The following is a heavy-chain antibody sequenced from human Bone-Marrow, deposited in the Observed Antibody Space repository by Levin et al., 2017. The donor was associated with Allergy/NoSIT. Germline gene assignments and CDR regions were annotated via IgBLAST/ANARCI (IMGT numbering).Heavy chain of an antibody. V-gene: IGHV3-30-3*01. Sequence: QPGGSLRLSCAASGFTFSSYAMHWVRQAPGKGLEWVAVISYDGSNKYYADSVKGRFTISRDNSKNTLYLQMNSLRAEDTAVYYCARDHLPNVGAPSRYYYYGMDVWGQGTTVTVSS. CDR3: ARDHLPNVGAPSRYYYYGMDV. D-gene: IGHD1-26*01. CDR1: GFTFSSYA. J-gene: IGHJ6*02. CDR2: ISYDGSNK.